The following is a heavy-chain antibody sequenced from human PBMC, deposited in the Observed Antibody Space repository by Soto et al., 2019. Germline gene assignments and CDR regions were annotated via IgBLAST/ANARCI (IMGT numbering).Heavy chain of an antibody. D-gene: IGHD6-13*01. V-gene: IGHV4-30-2*01. CDR3: ARGIAATFDY. J-gene: IGHJ4*02. Sequence: SSETLSLTCAVSGVSISSGGYSWSWIRQPPGKGREGIVYIYRIGRTYYNPSLKSLVTISVDSCKNQFSLKLSAVTAEATAVYSCARGIAATFDYWGQGTLVTVSS. CDR1: GVSISSGGYS. CDR2: IYRIGRT.